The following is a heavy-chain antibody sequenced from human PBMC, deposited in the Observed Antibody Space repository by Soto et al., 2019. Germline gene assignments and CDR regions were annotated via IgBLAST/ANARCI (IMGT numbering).Heavy chain of an antibody. V-gene: IGHV3-53*01. Sequence: EERLVQSGGVFVQPGGSLRLACAASGFSVGGNYMSWVRQAPGKGLEWVSLIYSGGNPFYADSMKGRFTLSRDNSNNMLYLQMDSLRAEDTAVYYCARGSNSECWGQGTLVIVSS. D-gene: IGHD2-21*01. J-gene: IGHJ4*02. CDR3: ARGSNSEC. CDR2: IYSGGNP. CDR1: GFSVGGNY.